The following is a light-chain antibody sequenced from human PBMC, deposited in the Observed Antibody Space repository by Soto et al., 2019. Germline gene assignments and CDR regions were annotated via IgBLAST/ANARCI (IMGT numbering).Light chain of an antibody. Sequence: QSVLTQPHSASGTPGQRVTISCSCSSSNIGSNYVYWYQQLPGTAPQLLIYSNNQRPSGVPDRFSGSKSGTSASLAISGLPSEDAADYYCAAWDARLSGYLFGTGTQLTVL. V-gene: IGLV1-47*02. CDR3: AAWDARLSGYL. J-gene: IGLJ1*01. CDR2: SNN. CDR1: SSNIGSNY.